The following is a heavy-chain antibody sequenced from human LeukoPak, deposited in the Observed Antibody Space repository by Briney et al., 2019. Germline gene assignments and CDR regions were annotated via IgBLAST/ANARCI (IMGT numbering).Heavy chain of an antibody. Sequence: GGSLRLSCAASGFPFSSYSMNWVRQAPGNGLEWLSYISTSGTAIYYADSVKGRFTISRDNAKNSLYLQMNSLRDEDTAIYYCARGPPLFTNWGQGTLVAVSS. CDR1: GFPFSSYS. CDR3: ARGPPLFTN. CDR2: ISTSGTAI. V-gene: IGHV3-48*02. J-gene: IGHJ4*02. D-gene: IGHD3-10*01.